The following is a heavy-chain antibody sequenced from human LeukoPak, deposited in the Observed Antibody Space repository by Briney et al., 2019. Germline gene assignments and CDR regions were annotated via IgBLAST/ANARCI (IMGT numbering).Heavy chain of an antibody. D-gene: IGHD5-18*01. V-gene: IGHV4-34*01. CDR2: INHSGST. CDR3: ARGGYGGYYYYMDV. J-gene: IGHJ6*03. CDR1: GGSFSGYY. Sequence: KPSETLSLTCAVYGGSFSGYYWSWIRQPPGKGLEWIGEINHSGSTNYNPSLKSRVTISVDTSKNQFSLKLSSVTAADTAVYYCARGGYGGYYYYMDVWGKGTTVTVS.